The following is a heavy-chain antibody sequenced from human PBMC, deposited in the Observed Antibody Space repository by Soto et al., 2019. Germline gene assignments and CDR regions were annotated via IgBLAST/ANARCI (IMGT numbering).Heavy chain of an antibody. J-gene: IGHJ3*02. Sequence: SETLSLTCTVSGGSISSYYWSWIRQPPGKGLEWIGYIYYSGSTNYNPSLKSRVTISVDTSKNQFSLKLSSVTAADTAVYYYARVWYGITGILLPGAFDIWGQGTMVTVSS. D-gene: IGHD1-20*01. CDR3: ARVWYGITGILLPGAFDI. CDR1: GGSISSYY. V-gene: IGHV4-59*01. CDR2: IYYSGST.